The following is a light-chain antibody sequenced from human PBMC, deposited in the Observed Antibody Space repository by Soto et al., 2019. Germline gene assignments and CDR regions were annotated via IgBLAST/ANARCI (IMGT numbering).Light chain of an antibody. V-gene: IGLV4-69*01. CDR1: SGHSSYA. CDR3: QTWGTGIRG. CDR2: LNSDGSH. Sequence: QPVLTQSPSASASLGASVKLTCTLSSGHSSYAIAWHQQQPEKGPRYLMKLNSDGSHSKGDGIPDRLSGSSSGAERYLTISSLQSEDEADYYCQTWGTGIRGFGTGTKLTVL. J-gene: IGLJ1*01.